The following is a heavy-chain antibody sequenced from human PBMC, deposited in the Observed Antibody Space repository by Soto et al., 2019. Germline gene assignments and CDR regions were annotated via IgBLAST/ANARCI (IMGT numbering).Heavy chain of an antibody. V-gene: IGHV3-30-3*01. D-gene: IGHD2-2*01. CDR3: ARDQFFEASAYNWFDP. CDR1: GFTFSSYA. Sequence: QVQLVESGGGVVQPGRSLRLSCAASGFTFSSYAMHWVRLAPGKGLEWVAVISYDGSNKYYADSVKGRFTISRDNSKNTLYLQMNSLRAEDTAVYYCARDQFFEASAYNWFDPWGQGTLVTVSS. J-gene: IGHJ5*02. CDR2: ISYDGSNK.